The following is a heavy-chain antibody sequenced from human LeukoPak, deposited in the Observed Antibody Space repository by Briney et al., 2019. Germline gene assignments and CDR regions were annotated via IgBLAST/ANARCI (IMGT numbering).Heavy chain of an antibody. Sequence: SETLSLTCTVSGGSISSGSYYWSWIRQPAGKGLEWIGRIYTSGSTNYNPSLKSRVTISVDTSKNQFSLKLSSVTAADTAVYYCARVGGSDPAWFDYWGQGALVTVSS. CDR1: GGSISSGSYY. V-gene: IGHV4-61*02. CDR3: ARVGGSDPAWFDY. CDR2: IYTSGST. J-gene: IGHJ4*02. D-gene: IGHD1-26*01.